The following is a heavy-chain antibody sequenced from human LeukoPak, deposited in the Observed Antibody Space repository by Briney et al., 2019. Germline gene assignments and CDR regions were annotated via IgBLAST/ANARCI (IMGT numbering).Heavy chain of an antibody. V-gene: IGHV3-23*01. CDR2: ISGSGSST. CDR1: GFTFSSYA. CDR3: AKLLRGVIVPYFEY. D-gene: IGHD3-10*01. Sequence: GGSLRLSCAASGFTFSSYAMSWVRQAPGRGLEWFSAISGSGSSTHYGDSVKGRFTISRDNSRNTLYLQLNRLRAEDTAVYYCAKLLRGVIVPYFEYWGQGTLVTVSS. J-gene: IGHJ4*02.